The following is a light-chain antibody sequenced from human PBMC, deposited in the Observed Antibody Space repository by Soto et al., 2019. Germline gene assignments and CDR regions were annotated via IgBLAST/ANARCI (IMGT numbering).Light chain of an antibody. V-gene: IGLV3-21*04. CDR3: QVWDSSSDHVV. CDR2: YDS. CDR1: NIGSKS. J-gene: IGLJ2*01. Sequence: SYELTQPPSVTVDPGKTARITCGGNNIGSKSVHWYQQKPGQAPVLVIYYDSDRPSGIPERFSGSNSGNTATLTISRVEAGDEADYYCQVWDSSSDHVVFGGGTKLTVL.